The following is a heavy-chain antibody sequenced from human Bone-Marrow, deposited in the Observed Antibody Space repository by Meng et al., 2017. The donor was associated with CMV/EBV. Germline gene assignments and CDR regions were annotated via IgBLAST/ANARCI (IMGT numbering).Heavy chain of an antibody. D-gene: IGHD1-26*01. CDR1: GFTFSSYW. CDR3: AKDAWGLDYFDY. J-gene: IGHJ4*02. V-gene: IGHV3-7*01. Sequence: GESLKISCAASGFTFSSYWMSWVRQAPGKGLEWVANIKQDGSEKYYVDSVKGRFTISRDNAKNSLYLQMNSLRAEDTAVYYCAKDAWGLDYFDYWGQGTLVTVSS. CDR2: IKQDGSEK.